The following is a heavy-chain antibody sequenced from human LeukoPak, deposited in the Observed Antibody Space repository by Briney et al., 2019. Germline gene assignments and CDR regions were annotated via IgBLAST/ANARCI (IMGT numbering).Heavy chain of an antibody. J-gene: IGHJ2*01. Sequence: SETLSLTCIVSSGSISSSLYYWGWARQPPGKGLEWIGSIYHSGRTYYNPSLKSRVTISVDTSKNQFSLRVTSVTAADTAVYYCASTQVPPDYYDSSGYHPDWYFDLWGRGTLVTVSS. CDR1: SGSISSSLYY. V-gene: IGHV4-39*01. CDR2: IYHSGRT. D-gene: IGHD3-22*01. CDR3: ASTQVPPDYYDSSGYHPDWYFDL.